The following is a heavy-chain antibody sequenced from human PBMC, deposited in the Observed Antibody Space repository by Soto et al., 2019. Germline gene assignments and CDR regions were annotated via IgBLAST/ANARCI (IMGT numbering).Heavy chain of an antibody. D-gene: IGHD7-27*01. CDR3: ARDNWGSLEY. J-gene: IGHJ4*02. Sequence: GSLRLSCAASGFTFSTFWMSWVRQVPGKGLLWVSHMNTDGNVINYADSVKGRSTISRDNAKNTLYLQMNSLSAEDTAVYYCARDNWGSLEYWGPGTLVTVSS. V-gene: IGHV3-74*01. CDR1: GFTFSTFW. CDR2: MNTDGNVI.